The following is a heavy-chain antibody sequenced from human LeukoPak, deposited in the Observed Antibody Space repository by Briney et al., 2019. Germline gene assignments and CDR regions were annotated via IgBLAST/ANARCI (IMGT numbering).Heavy chain of an antibody. CDR2: IYYSGRI. D-gene: IGHD5-24*01. J-gene: IGHJ4*02. Sequence: SETLSLTCTVSGGSISSYYWSWIRQPPGKGLEWLGYIYYSGRIKYNPSLKSRVTISVDTSKTQLSLKMTSMTAADTAVYYCARSNARDGYNFGYWGQGTLVTVSS. CDR3: ARSNARDGYNFGY. CDR1: GGSISSYY. V-gene: IGHV4-59*08.